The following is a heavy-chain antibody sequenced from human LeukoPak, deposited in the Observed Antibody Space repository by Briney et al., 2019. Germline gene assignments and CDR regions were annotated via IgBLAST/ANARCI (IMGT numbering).Heavy chain of an antibody. CDR1: GFTFSSYE. D-gene: IGHD3-10*01. J-gene: IGHJ5*02. CDR2: ISGSGNFI. V-gene: IGHV3-48*03. CDR3: ARELRGVRRWFDP. Sequence: QSGGSLRLSCATSGFTFSSYEMNWVRQAPGKGLEWVSYISGSGNFIYYADSVKGRFTISRDNAKNSLYLQMNSLRVEDTAFYYCARELRGVRRWFDPWGQGTLVTVSS.